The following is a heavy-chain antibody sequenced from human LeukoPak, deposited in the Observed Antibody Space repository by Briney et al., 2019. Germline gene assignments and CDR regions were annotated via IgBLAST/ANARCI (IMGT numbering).Heavy chain of an antibody. CDR2: IRSKANSYAT. V-gene: IGHV3-73*01. J-gene: IGHJ4*02. D-gene: IGHD1-14*01. CDR1: GLTFSGSA. Sequence: PGGSLRLSCAASGLTFSGSAMHWVRQASGKGLEWVGRIRSKANSYATAYAASVKGRFTISRDDSENTAYLQMSSLETDDTAVYFCTRDGTASDNRNHYFDYWGQGTLVTVSS. CDR3: TRDGTASDNRNHYFDY.